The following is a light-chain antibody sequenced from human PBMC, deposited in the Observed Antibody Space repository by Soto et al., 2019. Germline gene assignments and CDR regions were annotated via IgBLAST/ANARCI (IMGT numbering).Light chain of an antibody. J-gene: IGKJ2*01. CDR1: QSINSE. Sequence: EIVMTQSPATLSLSPGERAALSCRASQSINSELAWYQQKPGQPPRLLIYGASTRATGVPARFTVSESGSEFTLTISALQSEDFALYYCQEGYNWPLYFGQGTRLEI. V-gene: IGKV3-15*01. CDR3: QEGYNWPLY. CDR2: GAS.